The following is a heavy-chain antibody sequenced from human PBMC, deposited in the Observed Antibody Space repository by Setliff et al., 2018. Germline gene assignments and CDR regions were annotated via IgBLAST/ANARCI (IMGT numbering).Heavy chain of an antibody. D-gene: IGHD3-22*01. J-gene: IGHJ4*02. CDR2: INHSGST. CDR1: GGSFSGYY. CDR3: ARYYDSSGYYDADFDY. Sequence: SETLSLTCAVYGGSFSGYYWSWIRQPPGKGLEWIGEINHSGSTNYNPSLKSRVTISVDTSKNQYSLKLSSVTAADTAVYYCARYYDSSGYYDADFDYWGQGTLVTVSS. V-gene: IGHV4-34*01.